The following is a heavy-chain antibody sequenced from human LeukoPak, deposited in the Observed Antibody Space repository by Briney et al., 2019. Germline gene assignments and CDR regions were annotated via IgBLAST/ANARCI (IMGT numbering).Heavy chain of an antibody. CDR2: ISAYNGNT. Sequence: ASVKVSCKASGYTFTSYGISWVRQAPGQGLEWMGWISAYNGNTNYAQKLQGRVTMTTDTSTSTAYMELRSLGSDDTAVYYCARHIISKQWLPSADAFDIWGQGTMVTVSS. V-gene: IGHV1-18*01. CDR3: ARHIISKQWLPSADAFDI. CDR1: GYTFTSYG. D-gene: IGHD6-19*01. J-gene: IGHJ3*02.